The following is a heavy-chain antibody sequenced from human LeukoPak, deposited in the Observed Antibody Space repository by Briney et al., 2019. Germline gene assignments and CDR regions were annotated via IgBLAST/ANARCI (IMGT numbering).Heavy chain of an antibody. CDR2: ISAYNGNT. CDR1: GYTFTSYG. J-gene: IGHJ6*03. D-gene: IGHD2-21*02. V-gene: IGHV1-18*01. Sequence: ASVKVSCKASGYTFTSYGISWVRQAPGQGLEWMGWISAYNGNTNYAQKLQGRVTMTTDTSTSTAYLELRSLRSDDTAVYYCARSYCGGDCYYFSRYYYYMDVSGKGTTVTVSS. CDR3: ARSYCGGDCYYFSRYYYYMDV.